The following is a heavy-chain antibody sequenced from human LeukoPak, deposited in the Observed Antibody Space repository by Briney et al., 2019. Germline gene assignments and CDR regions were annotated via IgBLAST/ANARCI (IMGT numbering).Heavy chain of an antibody. CDR2: INPNSGGT. J-gene: IGHJ6*02. Sequence: ASVKVSCKASGYTFAAYYIHWVRQAPGQGLEWMGWINPNSGGTNSAQKFQGRVTMTRDTSITTTYMEVGRLTSDDTAVYYCAKDTRATPLPDVWGQGTTVTVSS. CDR1: GYTFAAYY. V-gene: IGHV1-2*02. D-gene: IGHD1-26*01. CDR3: AKDTRATPLPDV.